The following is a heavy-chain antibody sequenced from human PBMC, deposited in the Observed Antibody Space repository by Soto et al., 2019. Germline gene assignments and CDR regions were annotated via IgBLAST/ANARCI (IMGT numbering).Heavy chain of an antibody. CDR3: ARPLPRIAVAGIFDL. CDR2: INAGNGNT. V-gene: IGHV1-3*01. CDR1: GYTFTSYA. D-gene: IGHD6-19*01. J-gene: IGHJ2*01. Sequence: ASVKVSCKASGYTFTSYAMHWVRQAPGQRLEWMGWINAGNGNTKYSQKFQGRVTITRDTSASTAYMELSSLRSEDTAVYYCARPLPRIAVAGIFDLWGRGTLVTGSS.